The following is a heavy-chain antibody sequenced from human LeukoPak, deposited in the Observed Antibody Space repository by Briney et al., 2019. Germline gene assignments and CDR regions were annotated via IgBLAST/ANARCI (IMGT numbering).Heavy chain of an antibody. V-gene: IGHV3-74*01. D-gene: IGHD2-8*02. Sequence: GGTLRLSCSASGFIFNNYWMHWVRQPPGKGLVWISRVSPDGRSTNYADSVKGRFTISSDNAKNTLYLQMNSLSAEDTAIYYCAKVDGTGNSVFDYWGQGTLVPVSS. J-gene: IGHJ4*02. CDR3: AKVDGTGNSVFDY. CDR2: VSPDGRST. CDR1: GFIFNNYW.